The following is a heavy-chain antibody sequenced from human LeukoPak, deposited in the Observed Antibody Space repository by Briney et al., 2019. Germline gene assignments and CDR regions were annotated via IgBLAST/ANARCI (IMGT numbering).Heavy chain of an antibody. D-gene: IGHD2-2*02. CDR3: ARDSLNCSSTSCYSDAFDI. J-gene: IGHJ3*02. CDR2: ISSSSSYI. V-gene: IGHV3-21*01. CDR1: GFTFSSYS. Sequence: GGSLRLSCAASGFTFSSYSMNWVRQAPGKGLEWVSSISSSSSYIYYADSVKGRFTISRDNAKNSLYPQMNSLRAEDTAVYYCARDSLNCSSTSCYSDAFDIWGQGTMVTVSS.